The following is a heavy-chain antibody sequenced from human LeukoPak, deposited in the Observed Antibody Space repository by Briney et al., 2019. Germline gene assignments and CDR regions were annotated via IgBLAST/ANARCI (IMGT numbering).Heavy chain of an antibody. Sequence: ASVKVSCKASGGTFSSYAISWVRQAPGQGLEWMVGIIPIFGTANYAQKFQGRVTITADESTSTAYMELSSLRSEDTAVYYCARVKTYYDILTGYPFDYWGQGTLVTVSS. CDR3: ARVKTYYDILTGYPFDY. J-gene: IGHJ4*02. CDR1: GGTFSSYA. D-gene: IGHD3-9*01. V-gene: IGHV1-69*13. CDR2: IIPIFGTA.